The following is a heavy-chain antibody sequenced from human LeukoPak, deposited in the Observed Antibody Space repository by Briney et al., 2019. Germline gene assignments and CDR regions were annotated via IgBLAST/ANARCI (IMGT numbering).Heavy chain of an antibody. V-gene: IGHV4-59*01. CDR2: IYYSGST. D-gene: IGHD7-27*01. CDR3: ARGYRMGIPFDY. CDR1: GGSISSYY. J-gene: IGHJ4*02. Sequence: SETLSLTCTVSGGSISSYYWSWIRQPPGKGLEWIGYIYYSGSTNYNPSLKSRVTISLDTSKNQFSLKLSSVTAADTAVYYCARGYRMGIPFDYWGQGTLVTVSS.